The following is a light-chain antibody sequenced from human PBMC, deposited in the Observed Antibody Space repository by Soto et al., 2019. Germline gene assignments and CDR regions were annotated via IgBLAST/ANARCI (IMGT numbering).Light chain of an antibody. J-gene: IGKJ4*01. CDR3: QQYRSSLT. CDR2: GAS. Sequence: EILLTQSPATLSLSPGAGATLSCRASQSVSSTYLAWYQQQPGQAPRLLIYGASSRATGIPDRFSGSGSGTDFTLTISRLEPEDFAVYYCQQYRSSLTFGGGTKV. CDR1: QSVSSTY. V-gene: IGKV3-20*01.